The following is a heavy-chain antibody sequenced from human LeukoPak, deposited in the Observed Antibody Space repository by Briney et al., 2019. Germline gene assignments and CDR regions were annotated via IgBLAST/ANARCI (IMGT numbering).Heavy chain of an antibody. D-gene: IGHD2-15*01. CDR2: IKQDGSEK. CDR1: GFTFSNYC. CDR3: ARDRRCSGGSCYYFDS. V-gene: IGHV3-7*04. Sequence: GGSLRLSCAASGFTFSNYCMTWVRQAPGEGLEWVANIKQDGSEKYYVDSVLGRFTLSRDNAKNSLYLQVDSLRAEDMAVYYCARDRRCSGGSCYYFDSWGQGILVTVSS. J-gene: IGHJ4*02.